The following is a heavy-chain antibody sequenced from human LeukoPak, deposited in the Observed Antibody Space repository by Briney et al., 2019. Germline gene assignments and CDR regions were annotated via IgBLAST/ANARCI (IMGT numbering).Heavy chain of an antibody. CDR2: IWNDGNDK. V-gene: IGHV3-33*01. CDR1: GFTFSSYG. D-gene: IGHD3-10*01. J-gene: IGHJ4*02. CDR3: ARDNSGSFSFVDY. Sequence: GGSRRPSCEASGFTFSSYGMHWVRQAPGKGLERVAGIWNDGNDKYYADSVKGRFIISRDNSKNTLYLQMNSLRAEDTAVYYCARDNSGSFSFVDYWGQGTLVTVSS.